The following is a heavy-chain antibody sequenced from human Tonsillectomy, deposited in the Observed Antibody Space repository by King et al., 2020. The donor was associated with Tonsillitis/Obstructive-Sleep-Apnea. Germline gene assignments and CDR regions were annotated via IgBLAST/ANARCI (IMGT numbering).Heavy chain of an antibody. V-gene: IGHV1-18*01. Sequence: QLVQSGTEVKKPGASVKVSCKASGYVFSSYGISWVRQAPGQGLEWMGWISGLNGNTNYAQKLQGRVTMTTDTSTSTAYMELRSLRSDDTAVYYCARAGAMVPPEDYWSQGTLVTVSS. CDR2: ISGLNGNT. CDR3: ARAGAMVPPEDY. D-gene: IGHD3-10*01. J-gene: IGHJ4*02. CDR1: GYVFSSYG.